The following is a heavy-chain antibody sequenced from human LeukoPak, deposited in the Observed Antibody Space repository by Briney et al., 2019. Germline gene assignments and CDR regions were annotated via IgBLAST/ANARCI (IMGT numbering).Heavy chain of an antibody. V-gene: IGHV3-30*18. CDR3: AKEGRVVAATQSSPDY. CDR1: GFTFSSYG. J-gene: IGHJ4*02. D-gene: IGHD2-15*01. CDR2: ISYDGSNK. Sequence: GGSLRLSCAASGFTFSSYGMHWVRQAPGKGLEWVAVISYDGSNKYYADSVKGRFTISRDNSKNTLYLQMSSLRAEDTAVYYCAKEGRVVAATQSSPDYWGQGTLVTVSS.